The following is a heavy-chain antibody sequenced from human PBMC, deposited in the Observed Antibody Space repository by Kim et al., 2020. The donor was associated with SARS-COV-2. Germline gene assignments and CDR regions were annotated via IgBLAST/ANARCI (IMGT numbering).Heavy chain of an antibody. J-gene: IGHJ5*02. D-gene: IGHD2-15*01. Sequence: SRVTISVDTSKNQFSLKLSSVTAADTAVYYCARVSLIVVVVAAAPGWFDPWGQGTLVTVSS. V-gene: IGHV4-39*07. CDR3: ARVSLIVVVVAAAPGWFDP.